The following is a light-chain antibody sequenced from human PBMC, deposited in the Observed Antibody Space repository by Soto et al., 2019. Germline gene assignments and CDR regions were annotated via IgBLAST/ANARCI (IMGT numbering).Light chain of an antibody. V-gene: IGKV3-15*01. Sequence: EIVMTQSPATLSVSPGERATLSCRASQSVSSNLAWYQQKPGQAPRLLIYGASTRATGIPARFSGSGSGTEFTLTISSLXXXXXXVYYCQQYNNWPRTFGQGTKLEIK. CDR2: GAS. CDR1: QSVSSN. J-gene: IGKJ2*01. CDR3: QQYNNWPRT.